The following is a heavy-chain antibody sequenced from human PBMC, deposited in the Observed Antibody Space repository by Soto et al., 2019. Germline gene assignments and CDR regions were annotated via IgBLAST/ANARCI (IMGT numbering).Heavy chain of an antibody. CDR1: GGSISSYY. V-gene: IGHV4-59*01. D-gene: IGHD3-16*01. CDR3: AREYDSPQLDP. CDR2: IYYSGST. Sequence: SGTLSLTCTVSGGSISSYYWSWIRQPPGKGLEWIGYIYYSGSTNYNPSLKSRVTISVDTSKNQFSLKLSSVTAADTAVYYCAREYDSPQLDPWGQGTLVTV. J-gene: IGHJ5*02.